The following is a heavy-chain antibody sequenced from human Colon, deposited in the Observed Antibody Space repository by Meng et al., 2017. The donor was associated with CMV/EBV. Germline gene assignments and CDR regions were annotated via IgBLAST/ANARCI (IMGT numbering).Heavy chain of an antibody. D-gene: IGHD3-22*01. CDR3: ARGDSSGYFHDAFDI. CDR1: GGSISSYH. Sequence: SETLSLTCTVSGGSISSYHWSWIRLPPGKGLEWIGYIYYSGSTNYNPALKSRVTISVDTSKNQFSLKLSSVTAADTAVYYCARGDSSGYFHDAFDIWGQGTMVPSPQ. V-gene: IGHV4-59*01. CDR2: IYYSGST. J-gene: IGHJ3*02.